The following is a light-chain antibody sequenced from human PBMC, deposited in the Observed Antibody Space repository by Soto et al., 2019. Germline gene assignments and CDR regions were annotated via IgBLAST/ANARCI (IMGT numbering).Light chain of an antibody. J-gene: IGKJ4*01. CDR1: QGIGNA. V-gene: IGKV1-17*01. CDR2: ATS. CDR3: LHYYTCPFT. Sequence: DIQMTQSPSFLFASVGDRVTITCRASQGIGNALGWYQQKPWKAPRRLIYATSSLHRGAPSWFSASGSGTEISRTIGSLQTDDFASYYWLHYYTCPFTFGRGTMV.